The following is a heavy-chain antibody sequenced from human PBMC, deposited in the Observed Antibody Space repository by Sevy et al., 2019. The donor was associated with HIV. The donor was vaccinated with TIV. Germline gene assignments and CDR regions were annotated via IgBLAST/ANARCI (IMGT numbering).Heavy chain of an antibody. CDR3: ARGGGIYYDSRGFHPQYYFDS. Sequence: SETLSLTCAVSGGSINSFFWSWIRQSPGKGLEWIGYVYDSGNSEYNPALRSRVTISVDTSKKQFSLKVSSVTAADTAVYYWARGGGIYYDSRGFHPQYYFDSWGQGTLVTVSS. J-gene: IGHJ4*02. V-gene: IGHV4-59*01. CDR2: VYDSGNS. D-gene: IGHD3-22*01. CDR1: GGSINSFF.